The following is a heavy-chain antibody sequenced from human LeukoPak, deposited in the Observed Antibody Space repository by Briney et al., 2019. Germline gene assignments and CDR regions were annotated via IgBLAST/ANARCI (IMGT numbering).Heavy chain of an antibody. Sequence: GGSLRLSCAASGFTFSSYSMNWVRQAPGKGLEFVSSISSSSNYIYYADSVKGRFTISRDNAKNSLYLQMNSLRAEDTAVYYCARAGSGRSPDWFDPWGQGTLVTVSS. J-gene: IGHJ5*02. CDR2: ISSSSNYI. CDR1: GFTFSSYS. CDR3: ARAGSGRSPDWFDP. V-gene: IGHV3-21*01. D-gene: IGHD1-26*01.